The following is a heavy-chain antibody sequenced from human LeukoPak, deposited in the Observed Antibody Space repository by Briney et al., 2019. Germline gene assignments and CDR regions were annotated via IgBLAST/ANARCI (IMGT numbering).Heavy chain of an antibody. CDR3: ARGGNYWPQWWFDP. V-gene: IGHV4-4*07. J-gene: IGHJ5*02. D-gene: IGHD1-26*01. CDR2: IYTSGST. Sequence: SETLSLTCTVSGGSIYAYYWSWVRQPAGKGLEWIGRIYTSGSTNYNPSLKSRITMSLDASKNQFSLELNSVTPADTAVYYCARGGNYWPQWWFDPWGRGTLVSVSS. CDR1: GGSIYAYY.